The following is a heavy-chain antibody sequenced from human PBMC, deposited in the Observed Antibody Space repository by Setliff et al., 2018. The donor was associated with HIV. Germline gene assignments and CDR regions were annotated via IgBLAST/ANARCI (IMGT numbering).Heavy chain of an antibody. CDR3: TTNLPRPEALRQSGVDP. CDR1: GFTFSHAW. V-gene: IGHV3-15*01. D-gene: IGHD3-10*01. J-gene: IGHJ5*02. Sequence: PGGSLSLSCAASGFTFSHAWMTWVRQAPGKGLEWVGRIKTKSDGETADYAAPVKGRFTISRDDSKNTLYLQMNSLKNEDTAVYYCTTNLPRPEALRQSGVDPWGQGALVTVSS. CDR2: IKTKSDGETA.